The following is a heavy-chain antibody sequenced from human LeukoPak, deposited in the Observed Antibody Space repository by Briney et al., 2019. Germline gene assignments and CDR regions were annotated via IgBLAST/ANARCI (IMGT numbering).Heavy chain of an antibody. D-gene: IGHD5-12*01. V-gene: IGHV3-11*04. CDR3: ARDLAESGYSGYRDY. CDR2: ISSSGSTI. J-gene: IGHJ4*02. Sequence: GGSLRPSCAASGFTFSDYYMSWIRQAPGKGLEWVSYISSSGSTIYYADSVKGRFTISRDNAKNSLYLQMNSLRAEDTAVYYCARDLAESGYSGYRDYWGQGTLVTVPS. CDR1: GFTFSDYY.